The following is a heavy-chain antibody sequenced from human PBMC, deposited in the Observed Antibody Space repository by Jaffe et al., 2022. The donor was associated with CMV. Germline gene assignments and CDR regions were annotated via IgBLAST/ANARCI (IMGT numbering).Heavy chain of an antibody. CDR2: IYYSGST. D-gene: IGHD2-15*01. J-gene: IGHJ6*02. CDR1: GGSISSGGYY. CDR3: ARDCSGGSCYSSAGYYYGMDV. Sequence: QVQLQESGPGLVKPSQTLSLTCTVSGGSISSGGYYWSWIRQHPGKGLEWIGYIYYSGSTYYNPSLKSRVTISVDTSKNQFSLKLSSVTAADTAVYYCARDCSGGSCYSSAGYYYGMDVWGQGTTVTVSS. V-gene: IGHV4-31*03.